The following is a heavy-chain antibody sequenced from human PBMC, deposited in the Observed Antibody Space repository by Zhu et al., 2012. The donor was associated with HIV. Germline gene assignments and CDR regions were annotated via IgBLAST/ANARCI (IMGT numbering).Heavy chain of an antibody. V-gene: IGHV4-59*01. CDR2: VYNSGSP. Sequence: QGQLQKSGPGLVKPSATLSLTCSVSRDSISSFYWSWIRQSPGQRLEWIGYVYNSGSPNYNPSLKSRVTISVDMSKNQFSLNLTSVTAADTAVYYCARSRSAGYWYFDLWGRGTLVTVSS. CDR1: RDSISSFY. J-gene: IGHJ2*01. D-gene: IGHD1-14*01. CDR3: ARSRSAGYWYFDL.